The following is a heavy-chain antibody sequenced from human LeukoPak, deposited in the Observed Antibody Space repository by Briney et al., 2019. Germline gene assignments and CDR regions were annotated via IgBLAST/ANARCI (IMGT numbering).Heavy chain of an antibody. Sequence: PGGSLRLSCAASGFTFSSYAMSWVRQAPGKGQEWVSAISGSGGSTYYADSVKGRFTISRDNSKNTLYLQMNSLRAEDTAVYYCAKAEYDFWSGYYYYYYYYMDVWGKGTTVTVSS. V-gene: IGHV3-23*01. CDR2: ISGSGGST. CDR1: GFTFSSYA. D-gene: IGHD3-3*01. J-gene: IGHJ6*03. CDR3: AKAEYDFWSGYYYYYYYYMDV.